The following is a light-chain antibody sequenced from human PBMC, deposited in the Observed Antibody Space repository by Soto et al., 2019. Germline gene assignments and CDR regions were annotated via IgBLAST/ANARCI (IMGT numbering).Light chain of an antibody. CDR1: QTVSSSF. CDR2: GAS. V-gene: IGKV3-20*01. Sequence: EIALTQSPGTLSLSPGERATLSCRASQTVSSSFLGWYQQKPGQAPRLLIYGASSRATGIPDRFSGSGSGTDFTLTISRLEPEDFAVYYCQQYGSSPPLSFGGGTKVDIK. CDR3: QQYGSSPPLS. J-gene: IGKJ4*01.